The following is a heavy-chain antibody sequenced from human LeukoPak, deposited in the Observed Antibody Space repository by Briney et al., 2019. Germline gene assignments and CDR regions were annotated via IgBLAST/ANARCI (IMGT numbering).Heavy chain of an antibody. Sequence: ASVKVSCKASGYTFIGYYLHWVRQAPGQGLEWSGRISAYNGNTNYAQKLQGRVTMTTDTSTSTAYMELRSLRSDDTAVYYCAREGGLDGVVPAAMLWGYYYYGMDVWGQGTTVTVSS. CDR3: AREGGLDGVVPAAMLWGYYYYGMDV. CDR1: GYTFIGYY. J-gene: IGHJ6*02. V-gene: IGHV1-18*04. D-gene: IGHD2-2*01. CDR2: ISAYNGNT.